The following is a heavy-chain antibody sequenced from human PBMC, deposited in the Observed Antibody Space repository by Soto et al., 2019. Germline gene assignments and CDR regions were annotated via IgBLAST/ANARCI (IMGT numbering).Heavy chain of an antibody. D-gene: IGHD3-10*01. CDR1: GFXFSNAW. CDR2: IKTKTDGGTT. Sequence: EVXXXXSXXGXXKPGGSLXXXXXVSGFXFSNAWMXXXRXXPGXXXXXXGRIKTKTDGGTTDYAAPVKGRFTISRDDSKNXXYLQXNGLKTEDTALYYCTTRAGFGDSERFDYWGQGTLVTVXS. J-gene: IGHJ4*02. CDR3: TTRAGFGDSERFDY. V-gene: IGHV3-15*01.